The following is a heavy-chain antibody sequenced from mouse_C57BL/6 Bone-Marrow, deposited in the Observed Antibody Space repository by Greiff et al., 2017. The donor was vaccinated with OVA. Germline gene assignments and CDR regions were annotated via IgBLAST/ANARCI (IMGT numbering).Heavy chain of an antibody. CDR2: IHPNSGST. CDR1: GYTFTSYW. D-gene: IGHD2-5*01. V-gene: IGHV1-64*01. Sequence: VKLKQPGAELVKPGASVKLSCKASGYTFTSYWMHWVKQRPGQGLEWIGMIHPNSGSTNYNEKFKSKATLTVDKSSSTAYMQLSSLTSEDSAVDYCARSLYSNYVYFDVWGTGTTVTVSS. J-gene: IGHJ1*03. CDR3: ARSLYSNYVYFDV.